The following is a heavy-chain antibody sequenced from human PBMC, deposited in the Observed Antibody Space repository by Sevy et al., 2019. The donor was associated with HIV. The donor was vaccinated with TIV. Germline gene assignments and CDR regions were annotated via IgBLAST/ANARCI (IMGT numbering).Heavy chain of an antibody. CDR1: GYTFTSKT. CDR2: INTGNGYT. J-gene: IGHJ4*02. D-gene: IGHD3-10*01. Sequence: ASVKVSCKASGYTFTSKTIHWVRQAPGQRLEWMGWINTGNGYTKYSQNLQGRVTITKDTSANTAYMELSSLKSEDTAVYYCAISPGMTRGFDYWGQGTLVTVS. V-gene: IGHV1-3*04. CDR3: AISPGMTRGFDY.